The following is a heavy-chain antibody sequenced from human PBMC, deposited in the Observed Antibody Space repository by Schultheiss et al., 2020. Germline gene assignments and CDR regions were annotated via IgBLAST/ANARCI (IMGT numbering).Heavy chain of an antibody. Sequence: WGSLRLSCAASGFTFSRYALHWVRQAPGKGLEWVAVISYDGRNKYYADSVKGRFTISRDNAKNTVYLQMNSLRTEDTAVYYCAREKTQYYDSSGYHRQYWGQGTLVTVSS. J-gene: IGHJ4*02. V-gene: IGHV3-30*04. D-gene: IGHD3-22*01. CDR3: AREKTQYYDSSGYHRQY. CDR1: GFTFSRYA. CDR2: ISYDGRNK.